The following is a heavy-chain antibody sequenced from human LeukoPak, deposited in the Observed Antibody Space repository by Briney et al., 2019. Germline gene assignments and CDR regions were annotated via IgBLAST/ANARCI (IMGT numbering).Heavy chain of an antibody. CDR3: ARDSSSPSYYDRREYYFDY. CDR1: GGSISSYY. Sequence: SETLSLTCTVSGGSISSYYWSWIRQPAGKGLEWIGRIYTSGSTNYNPSLKSRVTMSVDTSKNQFSLKLSSVTAADTAVYYCARDSSSPSYYDRREYYFDYWGQEPWSPSPQ. J-gene: IGHJ4*01. CDR2: IYTSGST. V-gene: IGHV4-4*07. D-gene: IGHD3-22*01.